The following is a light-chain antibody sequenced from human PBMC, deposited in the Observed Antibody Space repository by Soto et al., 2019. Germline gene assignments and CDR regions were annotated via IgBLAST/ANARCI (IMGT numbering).Light chain of an antibody. V-gene: IGLV2-14*01. CDR2: EVS. CDR1: SSDVGGYNY. Sequence: QSVLTQPASVSGSPGQSITISCTGTSSDVGGYNYVCWYQQHPGKAPKLIIYEVSNRPSGVSDRFSASKSGNTASLTISGLQPEDEADYYCSSYESSSTLVFGGGTKLTVL. CDR3: SSYESSSTLV. J-gene: IGLJ2*01.